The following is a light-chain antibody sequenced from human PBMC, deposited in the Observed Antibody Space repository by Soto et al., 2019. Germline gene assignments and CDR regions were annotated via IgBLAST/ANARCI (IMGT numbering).Light chain of an antibody. J-gene: IGKJ5*01. CDR2: GAS. CDR3: QQYGGSPIT. V-gene: IGKV3-20*01. Sequence: IVLTQSPGTLSLSPGERVTLSCRASQSVTTRLAWYQHKPGQAPTLLMSGASNRASGVPVRFSGSGSGTDLTITITRLEPEDVELYDCQQYGGSPITFGLGTRLEIK. CDR1: QSVTTR.